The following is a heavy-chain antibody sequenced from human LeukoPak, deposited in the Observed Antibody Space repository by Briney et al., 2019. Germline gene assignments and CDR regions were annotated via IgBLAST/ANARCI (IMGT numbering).Heavy chain of an antibody. Sequence: GGSLRLSCAASGFTFSSYAMSWVRQAPGKGLEWVSAISGSGGSTYYADSVKGRFTISRDNSKNTLYLQMNSLRSEDTAVYYCARDYGSYYYDSSGYEDAFDIWGQGTMVTVSS. CDR3: ARDYGSYYYDSSGYEDAFDI. D-gene: IGHD3-22*01. CDR2: ISGSGGST. J-gene: IGHJ3*02. CDR1: GFTFSSYA. V-gene: IGHV3-23*01.